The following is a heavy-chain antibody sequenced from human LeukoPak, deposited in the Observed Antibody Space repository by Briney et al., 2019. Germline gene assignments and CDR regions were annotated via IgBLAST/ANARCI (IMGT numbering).Heavy chain of an antibody. CDR1: GASVNSGSYY. Sequence: SETLSLTCAVSGASVNSGSYYWSWIRQHPGKGLEWIGYIYYTGFTNYNPSLKSRVTISVDTSKNQFSLNLNSVTAADTAVYYCATSQCGSDCYLAGDYWGQGTLVTVSS. J-gene: IGHJ4*02. V-gene: IGHV4-61*01. CDR2: IYYTGFT. CDR3: ATSQCGSDCYLAGDY. D-gene: IGHD2-21*02.